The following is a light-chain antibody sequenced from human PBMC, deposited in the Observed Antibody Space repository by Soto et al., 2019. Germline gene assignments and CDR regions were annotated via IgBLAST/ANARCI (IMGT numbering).Light chain of an antibody. CDR3: QYYNNWLAT. CDR1: QSVSSH. J-gene: IGKJ4*01. V-gene: IGKV3-15*01. Sequence: EIVLTQSPATLSVSPGESATLSCRASQSVSSHLAWYQQKPGQAPRLLIYAASTRATGVSARFSGSGSGTEFTLTISSLQSEDFTIYYCQYYNNWLATFGGGTKVDIK. CDR2: AAS.